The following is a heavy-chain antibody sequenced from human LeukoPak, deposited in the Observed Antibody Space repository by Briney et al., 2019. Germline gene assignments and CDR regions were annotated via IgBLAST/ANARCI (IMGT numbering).Heavy chain of an antibody. V-gene: IGHV1-24*01. Sequence: ASVKVSCKVSGYTPTELSMHWVRQAPGKGLEWMGGFDPEDGETIYAQKFQGRVTTTEDTSTDTAYMELSGLRSEDTAVYYCAISTTTVTVFDYWGQGTLVTVSS. CDR1: GYTPTELS. D-gene: IGHD4-17*01. J-gene: IGHJ4*02. CDR2: FDPEDGET. CDR3: AISTTTVTVFDY.